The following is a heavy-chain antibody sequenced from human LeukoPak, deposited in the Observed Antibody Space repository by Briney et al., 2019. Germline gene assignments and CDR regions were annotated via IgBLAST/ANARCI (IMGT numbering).Heavy chain of an antibody. V-gene: IGHV3-9*01. Sequence: GGSLRLSCAASGFTFDDYAMHWVRQAPGKGLEWVSGISWNSGSIGYADSVKGRFTISRDNAKNSLYLQMNRLRAEDTALYYCAKVAASGYYFYSDYWGQGTLVTVSS. CDR1: GFTFDDYA. CDR3: AKVAASGYYFYSDY. J-gene: IGHJ4*02. CDR2: ISWNSGSI. D-gene: IGHD3-3*01.